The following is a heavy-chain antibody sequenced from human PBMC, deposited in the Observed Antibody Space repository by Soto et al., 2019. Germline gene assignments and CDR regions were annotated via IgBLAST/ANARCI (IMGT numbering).Heavy chain of an antibody. J-gene: IGHJ6*02. CDR2: IIPIFGTA. V-gene: IGHV1-69*13. D-gene: IGHD3-10*01. CDR1: GGTFSSYA. Sequence: SVKVSCKASGGTFSSYAISWVRQAPGQGLEWMGGIIPIFGTANYAQKFQGRVTITADESTSTAYMELRSLRSDDTAVYYCASPAYGSGLYYYYGMDVWGQGTTVTVSS. CDR3: ASPAYGSGLYYYYGMDV.